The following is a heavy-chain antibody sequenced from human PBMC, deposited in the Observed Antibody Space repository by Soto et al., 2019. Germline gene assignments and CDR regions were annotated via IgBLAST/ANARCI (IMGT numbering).Heavy chain of an antibody. CDR1: GFTFSSYA. CDR2: ISYDGSNK. CDR3: ASLSSSGNYYYYGMDV. J-gene: IGHJ6*02. D-gene: IGHD6-6*01. V-gene: IGHV3-30-3*01. Sequence: GGSLRLSCAASGFTFSSYAMHWVRQAPGKGLEWVAVISYDGSNKYYADSVKGRFTISRDNSKNTLYLQMNSLRAEDTAVYYCASLSSSGNYYYYGMDVWGQGTTVTVSS.